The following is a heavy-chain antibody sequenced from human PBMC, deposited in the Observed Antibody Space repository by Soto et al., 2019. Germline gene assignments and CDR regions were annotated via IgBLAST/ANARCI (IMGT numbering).Heavy chain of an antibody. CDR1: GFTSSTYA. D-gene: IGHD4-17*01. CDR3: AKESVHGDYAS. CDR2: ISGSGVDT. V-gene: IGHV3-23*01. J-gene: IGHJ5*02. Sequence: GGSLRLSCAASGFTSSTYAMTWVRQAPGKGLEWVYAISGSGVDTYYADSVRGRFTISRDISKSTLYLHMSSLRAEDTALYYCAKESVHGDYASWGQGTLVTVSS.